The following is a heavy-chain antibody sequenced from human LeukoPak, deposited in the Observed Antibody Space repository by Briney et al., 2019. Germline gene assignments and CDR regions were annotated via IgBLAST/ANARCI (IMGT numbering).Heavy chain of an antibody. V-gene: IGHV1-24*01. CDR2: FDSEDGET. CDR3: ASRRHDYVWGSYRPTAEDFQH. J-gene: IGHJ1*01. Sequence: SVKVSFQVSRYTLTELPMHWVRPARGKGLAGMGGFDSEDGETIYAQKFQGRVTMTEDTSTDTAYMELSSLRSEDTAVYYCASRRHDYVWGSYRPTAEDFQHWGQGTLVTVSS. D-gene: IGHD3-16*02. CDR1: RYTLTELP.